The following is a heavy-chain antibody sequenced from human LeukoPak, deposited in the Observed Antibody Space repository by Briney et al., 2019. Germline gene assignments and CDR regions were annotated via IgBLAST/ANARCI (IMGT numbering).Heavy chain of an antibody. CDR3: ARRSSSWRIHYFDY. CDR2: INHSGST. V-gene: IGHV4-34*01. CDR1: GGSFSGYY. D-gene: IGHD6-13*01. Sequence: MPSETLSLTCAVYGGSFSGYYWSWIRQPPGKGLEWIGEINHSGSTNYNPSLKSRVTISVDTSKNQFSLKLSSVTAADTAVYYCARRSSSWRIHYFDYWGQGTLVTVSS. J-gene: IGHJ4*02.